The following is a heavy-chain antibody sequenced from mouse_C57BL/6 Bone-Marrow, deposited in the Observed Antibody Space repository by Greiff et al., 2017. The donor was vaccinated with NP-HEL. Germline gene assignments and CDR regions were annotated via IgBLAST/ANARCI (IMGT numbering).Heavy chain of an antibody. CDR1: GFTFSDAW. Sequence: EVKLMESGGGLVQPGGSMKLSCAASGFTFSDAWMDWVRQSPEKGLEWVAEIRNKANNHATYYAESVKGRFTISRDDSKSSVYLQMNSLRAEDTGIYYCTRQLSLATMITTGYFDVWGTGTTVTVSS. CDR2: IRNKANNHAT. V-gene: IGHV6-6*01. J-gene: IGHJ1*03. D-gene: IGHD2-4*01. CDR3: TRQLSLATMITTGYFDV.